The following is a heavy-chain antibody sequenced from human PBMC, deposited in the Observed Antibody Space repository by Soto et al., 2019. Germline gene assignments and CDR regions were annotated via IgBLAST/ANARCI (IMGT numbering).Heavy chain of an antibody. D-gene: IGHD6-19*01. J-gene: IGHJ2*01. CDR3: ARDRAVADTLRYFDL. CDR2: IYYSGST. Sequence: QVQLQESGPGLVKPSETLSLTCTVSGGSVSSGSYYWSWIRQPPGKGLEWIGYIYYSGSTNYNPSLKSRVTISVDTSKNQFSLKLSSVTAADTAVYYCARDRAVADTLRYFDLWGRGTLVTVSS. CDR1: GGSVSSGSYY. V-gene: IGHV4-61*01.